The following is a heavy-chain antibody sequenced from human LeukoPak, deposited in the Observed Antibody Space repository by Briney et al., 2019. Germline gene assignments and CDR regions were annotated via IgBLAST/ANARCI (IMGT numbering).Heavy chain of an antibody. Sequence: ASVKVSCKASGGTFSSYAISWVRQAPGQGLEWMGWISAYNGNTNYAQKLQGRVTMTTDTSTSTAYMELRSLRSDDTAVYYCARVGDGYNGDAFDIWGQGTMVTVSP. D-gene: IGHD5-24*01. J-gene: IGHJ3*02. CDR1: GGTFSSYA. CDR2: ISAYNGNT. CDR3: ARVGDGYNGDAFDI. V-gene: IGHV1-18*01.